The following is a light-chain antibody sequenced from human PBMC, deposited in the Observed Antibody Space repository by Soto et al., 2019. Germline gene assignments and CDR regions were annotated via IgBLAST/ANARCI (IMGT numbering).Light chain of an antibody. CDR1: SSDVGSYNY. Sequence: ALTQPASVSGSPGQSITISCTGTSSDVGSYNYVSWYQQHPGKAPKLMIYEVSDRPSGISSRFSGSKSGNTASLTISGLQTEDEADYYCSSYTSSSTLFGTGTKVTVL. J-gene: IGLJ1*01. CDR3: SSYTSSSTL. V-gene: IGLV2-14*01. CDR2: EVS.